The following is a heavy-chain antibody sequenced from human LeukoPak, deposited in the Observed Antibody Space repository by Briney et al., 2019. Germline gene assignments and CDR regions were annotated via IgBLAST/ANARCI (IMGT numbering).Heavy chain of an antibody. V-gene: IGHV1-46*01. J-gene: IGHJ2*01. CDR2: INPSGGST. CDR1: GYTFTSYY. D-gene: IGHD3-10*01. Sequence: GASVKVSCKASGYTFTSYYIHWVRQAPGQGLEWMGIINPSGGSTSYAQKFQGRVTMTRDTSTSTVYMELSSLRSEDTAVYYCARDGNFGDLLYGWYFDLWGRGTLVTVSS. CDR3: ARDGNFGDLLYGWYFDL.